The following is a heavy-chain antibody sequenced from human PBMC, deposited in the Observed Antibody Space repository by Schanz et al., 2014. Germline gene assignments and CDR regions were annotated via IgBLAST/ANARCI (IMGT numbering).Heavy chain of an antibody. V-gene: IGHV3-23*01. CDR3: AKGMGYCSAGTCYDSYYDDLDV. CDR2: ISHGGVSK. Sequence: DVQLLESGGGLVQPGGSPRLSCAASGFTFNSYAMTWVRQAPGKGLEWVSSISHGGVSKYYADSVKGRFTISRDNSENTLYLQMNSLSSDDTAVFYGAKGMGYCSAGTCYDSYYDDLDVWGQGTTVIVSS. D-gene: IGHD2-15*01. J-gene: IGHJ6*02. CDR1: GFTFNSYA.